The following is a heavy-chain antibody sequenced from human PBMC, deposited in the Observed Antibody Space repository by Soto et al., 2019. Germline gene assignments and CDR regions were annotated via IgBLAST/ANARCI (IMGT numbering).Heavy chain of an antibody. Sequence: SLRLSCAASGFTFSSYAMHWVRQAPGKGLEWVAVISYDGSNKYYADSVKGRFTISRDNSKNTLYLQMNSLRAEDTAVYYCARDHYYDSSGYTIGYWGQGTLVTVSS. CDR1: GFTFSSYA. CDR2: ISYDGSNK. V-gene: IGHV3-30-3*01. CDR3: ARDHYYDSSGYTIGY. J-gene: IGHJ4*02. D-gene: IGHD3-22*01.